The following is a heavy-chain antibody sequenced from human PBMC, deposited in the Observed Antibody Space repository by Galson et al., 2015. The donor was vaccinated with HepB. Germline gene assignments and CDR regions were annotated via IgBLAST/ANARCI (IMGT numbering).Heavy chain of an antibody. CDR3: ASTDGRGWYYYGMDV. CDR1: GYSFTNYW. CDR2: IYPGDSDT. D-gene: IGHD5-24*01. J-gene: IGHJ6*02. Sequence: QSGAEVKKPGESLKISCKGSGYSFTNYWITWVRQMPGKGLEWMGIIYPGDSDTRYSPSFQGQVTISADKSIRTAYLQWSSLKASDTAMYFCASTDGRGWYYYGMDVWGQGTTVTVSS. V-gene: IGHV5-51*01.